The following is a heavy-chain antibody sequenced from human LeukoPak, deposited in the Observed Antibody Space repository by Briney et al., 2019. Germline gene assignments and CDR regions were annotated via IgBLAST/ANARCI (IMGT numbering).Heavy chain of an antibody. J-gene: IGHJ3*02. CDR3: ARDLVTVTKGFDI. CDR1: TDSFSSHY. V-gene: IGHV4-59*11. D-gene: IGHD4-17*01. Sequence: SKTLSLTCAVSTDSFSSHYWTWIRQPPGEGLEWIGYISYIGSTNYNPSLKSRVTISIDTSKNQFSLKLSSVTAADTAVYYCARDLVTVTKGFDIWGQGTMVSVSS. CDR2: ISYIGST.